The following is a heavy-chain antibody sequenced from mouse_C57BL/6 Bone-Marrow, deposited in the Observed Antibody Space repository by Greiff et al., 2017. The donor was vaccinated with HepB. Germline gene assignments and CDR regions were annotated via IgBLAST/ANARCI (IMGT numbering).Heavy chain of an antibody. Sequence: EVQRVESGGGLVKPGGSLKLSCAASGFTFSDYGMHWVRQAPEKGLEWVAYISSGSSTIYYADTVKGRFTISRDNAKNNLFLQMTSLRSEDTAMYYCARLGNYYGSSYVSYFDYWGQGTTLTVSS. CDR2: ISSGSSTI. D-gene: IGHD1-1*01. J-gene: IGHJ2*01. V-gene: IGHV5-17*01. CDR3: ARLGNYYGSSYVSYFDY. CDR1: GFTFSDYG.